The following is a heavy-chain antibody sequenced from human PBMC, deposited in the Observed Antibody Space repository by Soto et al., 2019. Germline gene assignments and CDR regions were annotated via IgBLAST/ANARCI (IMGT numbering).Heavy chain of an antibody. D-gene: IGHD6-19*01. Sequence: EVQLVESGGGLVQPGESLRLSCAPSAFDFGGSWMSWVRQAPGKGLEWVANIMPDGNKKYYVDSVKGRFTISRDNTKNSLVLQMNSLRAEHTAVYYCARGGRWLDFHSWGQGTLVTVSS. J-gene: IGHJ4*02. CDR3: ARGGRWLDFHS. CDR1: AFDFGGSW. V-gene: IGHV3-7*01. CDR2: IMPDGNKK.